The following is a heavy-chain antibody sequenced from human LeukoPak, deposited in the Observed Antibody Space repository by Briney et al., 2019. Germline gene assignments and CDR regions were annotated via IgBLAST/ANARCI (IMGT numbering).Heavy chain of an antibody. CDR2: IYYSGST. D-gene: IGHD5-18*01. CDR3: ARIWSGLGWIQLWTPGHWYFDL. V-gene: IGHV4-39*07. Sequence: SETLSLTCTVSGGSISSSSYYWGWIRQPPGKGLEWIGSIYYSGSTYYNPSLKSRVTISVDTSKNQFSLKLSSVTAADTAVYYCARIWSGLGWIQLWTPGHWYFDLWGRGTLVTVSS. J-gene: IGHJ2*01. CDR1: GGSISSSSYY.